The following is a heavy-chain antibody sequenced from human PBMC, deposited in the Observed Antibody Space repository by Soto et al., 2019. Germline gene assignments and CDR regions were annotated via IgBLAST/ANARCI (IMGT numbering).Heavy chain of an antibody. V-gene: IGHV4-34*01. CDR2: INHSGST. CDR1: GGSFSGYY. J-gene: IGHJ4*02. Sequence: QVQLQQWGAGLLKPSETLSLTCAVYGGSFSGYYWSWIRQPPGKGLEWIGEINHSGSTNYNPSLKSRVTISVDPSKNQFSLKLSSVTAADTAVYYCARGRMRLCYFDYWGQGTLVTVSS. D-gene: IGHD2-2*01. CDR3: ARGRMRLCYFDY.